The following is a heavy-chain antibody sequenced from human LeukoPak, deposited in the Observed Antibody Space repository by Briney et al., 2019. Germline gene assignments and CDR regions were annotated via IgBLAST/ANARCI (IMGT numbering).Heavy chain of an antibody. CDR1: GFTFSSYW. V-gene: IGHV3-23*01. J-gene: IGHJ4*02. CDR3: AKIGLGWSEQQNDY. Sequence: PGGSLRLSCAASGFTFSSYWMHWVRQAPGKGLEWVSAITGSGGRTYYADFVKGRFTISRDNSKDTLYLQMNNLGAEDTAVCYCAKIGLGWSEQQNDYWGQGTLVTVSS. D-gene: IGHD1-26*01. CDR2: ITGSGGRT.